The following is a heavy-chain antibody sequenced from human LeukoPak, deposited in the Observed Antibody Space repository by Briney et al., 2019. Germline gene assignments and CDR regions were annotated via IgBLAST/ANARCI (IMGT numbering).Heavy chain of an antibody. CDR3: ASHNYYDSSGGGAGNYAFDI. V-gene: IGHV4-34*01. CDR1: GGSFSGYY. D-gene: IGHD3-22*01. J-gene: IGHJ3*02. CDR2: INHSGST. Sequence: SETLSLTCAVYGGSFSGYYWSWIRQPPGKGLEWIGEINHSGSTNYNPSLKSRVTISVDTSKNQFSLKLSSVTAADTAVYYCASHNYYDSSGGGAGNYAFDIWGQGTMVTVSS.